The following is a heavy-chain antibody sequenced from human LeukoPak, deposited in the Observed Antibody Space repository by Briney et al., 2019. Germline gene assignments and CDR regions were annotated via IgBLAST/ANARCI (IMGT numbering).Heavy chain of an antibody. J-gene: IGHJ4*02. CDR2: IYYSGST. D-gene: IGHD3-22*01. V-gene: IGHV4-59*01. CDR3: ARHKYYYDSSGYQTYFDY. CDR1: GGSISSYY. Sequence: PSETLSLTCTVSGGSISSYYWSWIRQPPGKGLEWIGYIYYSGSTNYKPSLKSRVTISVDTSKNQFSLKLSSVTAADTAVYYCARHKYYYDSSGYQTYFDYWGQGTLVTVSS.